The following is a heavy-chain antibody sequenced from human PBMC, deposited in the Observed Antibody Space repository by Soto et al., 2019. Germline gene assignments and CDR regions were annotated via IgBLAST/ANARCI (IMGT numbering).Heavy chain of an antibody. D-gene: IGHD2-2*01. Sequence: QVQLVQSGAEVKKPGASVRVSCKASGFTFTSYPIHWVRQAPGQRPEWMGWLTAGNGNAKYSQRFLGRVTITRDSSASTVYMELSSLTSEDTAVYYCARQEVVGPRFDPCGQGTLVTVSP. CDR3: ARQEVVGPRFDP. CDR2: LTAGNGNA. J-gene: IGHJ5*02. CDR1: GFTFTSYP. V-gene: IGHV1-3*01.